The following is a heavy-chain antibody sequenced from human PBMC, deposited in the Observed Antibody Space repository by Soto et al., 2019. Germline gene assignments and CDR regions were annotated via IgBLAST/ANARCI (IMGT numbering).Heavy chain of an antibody. CDR2: IYYSGST. V-gene: IGHV4-30-4*01. J-gene: IGHJ4*02. CDR3: ARGSDCGGDCSNFDY. Sequence: QVQLQESGPGLVKPSQTLSLTCTVSGGSISSGDYYWSWIRQPPGKGLEWIGYIYYSGSTYYNPSLKSRVTISVDTSKNQLSLKLSSVTAADTAVYYCARGSDCGGDCSNFDYWGQGTLVTVSS. D-gene: IGHD2-21*02. CDR1: GGSISSGDYY.